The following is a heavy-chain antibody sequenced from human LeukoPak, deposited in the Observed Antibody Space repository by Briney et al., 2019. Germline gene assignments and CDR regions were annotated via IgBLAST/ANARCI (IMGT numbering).Heavy chain of an antibody. CDR2: ISSSSTI. J-gene: IGHJ4*02. V-gene: IGHV3-48*01. Sequence: GGSLRLSCAASGFTFSSYSMNWVRQAPGKGPEWVSYISSSSTIYYADSVKGRFTISRDNAKNSLYLQMNSLRAEDTAVYYCAREVAYYYDSSGYYYGRYFDYWGQGTLVTVSS. CDR3: AREVAYYYDSSGYYYGRYFDY. D-gene: IGHD3-22*01. CDR1: GFTFSSYS.